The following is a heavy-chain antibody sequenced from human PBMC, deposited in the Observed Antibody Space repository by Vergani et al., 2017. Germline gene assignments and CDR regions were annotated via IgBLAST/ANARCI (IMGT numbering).Heavy chain of an antibody. V-gene: IGHV1-2*06. Sequence: QVQLVQSGAEVKKPGASVKVSCKASGYTFTGYYMHWVRQAPGQGLEWMGRINPNSGGTNYAQKFQGRVTRTRDTSISTAYRELSRLRSDATAVYYGAGEAREGWSSGRDPLHNLFDPWGHGTLVTVSS. CDR1: GYTFTGYY. J-gene: IGHJ5*02. CDR2: INPNSGGT. CDR3: AGEAREGWSSGRDPLHNLFDP. D-gene: IGHD1-26*01.